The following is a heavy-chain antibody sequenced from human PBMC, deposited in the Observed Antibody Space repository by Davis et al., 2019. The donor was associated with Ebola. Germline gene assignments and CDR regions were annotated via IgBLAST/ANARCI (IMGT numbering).Heavy chain of an antibody. D-gene: IGHD3-16*01. J-gene: IGHJ5*02. CDR2: ISWNSGSI. CDR1: GFTVDDYA. Sequence: SLKISCAASGFTVDDYAMHWVRQAPGKGLEWVSGISWNSGSIGYADSVKGRFTISRDNAKNSLYLQMNSLSAEDTALYYCAKDGGRRASWFDPWGQGTLVTVSS. CDR3: AKDGGRRASWFDP. V-gene: IGHV3-9*01.